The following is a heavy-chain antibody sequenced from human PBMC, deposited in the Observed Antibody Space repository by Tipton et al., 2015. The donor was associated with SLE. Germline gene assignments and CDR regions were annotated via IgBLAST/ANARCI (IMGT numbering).Heavy chain of an antibody. Sequence: TLSLTCTVSGGSISSSSYYWGWIRQPPGKGLEWIGSVYYSGSTNYNPSLKSRVTISVDTSKNQFSLKLSSVTAADTAVYYCARKDSYYGMDVWGQGTTVTVSS. CDR1: GGSISSSSYY. V-gene: IGHV4-39*07. CDR3: ARKDSYYGMDV. CDR2: VYYSGST. J-gene: IGHJ6*02.